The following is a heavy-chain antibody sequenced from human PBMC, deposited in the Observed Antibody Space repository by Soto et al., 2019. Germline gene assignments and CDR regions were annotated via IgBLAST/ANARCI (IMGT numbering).Heavy chain of an antibody. V-gene: IGHV3-23*01. CDR1: GFTFSSYA. CDR2: ISGSGGST. Sequence: PGGSLRLSCAASGFTFSSYAMSWVRQAPGKGLEWVSAISGSGGSTYYADSVKGRFTISRDNSKNTLYLQMNSLRAEDTAVYYCAKGSRRYFDWPGGIFDYWGQGTLVTVSS. J-gene: IGHJ4*02. CDR3: AKGSRRYFDWPGGIFDY. D-gene: IGHD3-9*01.